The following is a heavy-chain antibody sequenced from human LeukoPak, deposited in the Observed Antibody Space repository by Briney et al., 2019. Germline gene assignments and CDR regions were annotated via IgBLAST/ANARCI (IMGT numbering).Heavy chain of an antibody. CDR2: INSDGSSA. J-gene: IGHJ4*02. CDR3: ARDRATGMFDY. V-gene: IGHV3-74*01. Sequence: GGSLRLSCAASGFTFSSYWMHWVRQAPGKGLAWVSRINSDGSSATYADSVKGRFTISRDNAKNTQYLQMNSLRAEDTAVYYCARDRATGMFDYWAQGTLVTVSS. CDR1: GFTFSSYW. D-gene: IGHD5-24*01.